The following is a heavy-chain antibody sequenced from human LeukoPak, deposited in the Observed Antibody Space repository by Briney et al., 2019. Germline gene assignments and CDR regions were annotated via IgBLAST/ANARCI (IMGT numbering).Heavy chain of an antibody. V-gene: IGHV3-74*01. D-gene: IGHD3-22*01. CDR2: INSDGSST. Sequence: GGSLRLSCAASGFTFSSYWMHWVRQAPGKWLVWVSRINSDGSSTSYADSVKGRFTISRDNAKNSLYLQMNSLRAEDTALYYCAKDGRVRSGYYFDYWGQGTLVTVSS. CDR3: AKDGRVRSGYYFDY. J-gene: IGHJ4*02. CDR1: GFTFSSYW.